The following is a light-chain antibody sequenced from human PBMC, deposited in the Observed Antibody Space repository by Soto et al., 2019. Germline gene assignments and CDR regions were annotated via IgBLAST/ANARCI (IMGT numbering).Light chain of an antibody. CDR1: QDISVW. Sequence: DIQMTQSSSSVSASVGDRVTITCRASQDISVWLAWYQQKPGKAPKLLIYAASSLQSEVPSRFSGSGSGTDFSLTINSLQPEDFATYYCQQANSFPLTFGGGTKVEIK. J-gene: IGKJ4*01. V-gene: IGKV1D-12*01. CDR3: QQANSFPLT. CDR2: AAS.